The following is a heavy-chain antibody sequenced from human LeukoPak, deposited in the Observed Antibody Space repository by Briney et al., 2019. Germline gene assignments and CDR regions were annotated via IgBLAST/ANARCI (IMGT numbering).Heavy chain of an antibody. D-gene: IGHD3-9*01. Sequence: GESLKISCKGSGYSFTSYWIGWVRQMPGKGLEWMGIIYPGDSDTRYSPSFQGQVTISADKSISTAYLQWSSLKASDTAMYCCARHPEDYDILTGYPDYWGQGTLVTVSS. CDR3: ARHPEDYDILTGYPDY. CDR1: GYSFTSYW. J-gene: IGHJ4*02. V-gene: IGHV5-51*01. CDR2: IYPGDSDT.